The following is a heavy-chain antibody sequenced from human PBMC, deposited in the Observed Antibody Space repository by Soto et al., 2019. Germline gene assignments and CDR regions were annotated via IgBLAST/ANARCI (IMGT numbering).Heavy chain of an antibody. D-gene: IGHD2-2*01. Sequence: RGSLLLSCAASVFTFSTYSMTWVRQAPGKGLDWVSSISSSGTYIHYADSLKGRFTISRDNAKNSLYLQMISLRAEDTAVYYCARDPSDCSSTSCWGYYALDVWAQGTTVTVSS. CDR2: ISSSGTYI. CDR1: VFTFSTYS. CDR3: ARDPSDCSSTSCWGYYALDV. J-gene: IGHJ6*02. V-gene: IGHV3-21*01.